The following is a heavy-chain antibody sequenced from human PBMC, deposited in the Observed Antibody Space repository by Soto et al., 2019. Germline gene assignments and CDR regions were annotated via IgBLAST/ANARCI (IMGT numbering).Heavy chain of an antibody. CDR2: INHSGST. Sequence: SETLSLTCAVYGGSFSGYYWSWIRQPPGKGLEWIGEINHSGSTNYNPSLKSRVTISVDTSKNQFSLKLSSVTAADTAVYYCARVGTILKRAMDVWGKGTTVTVSS. CDR1: GGSFSGYY. J-gene: IGHJ6*03. CDR3: ARVGTILKRAMDV. D-gene: IGHD3-9*01. V-gene: IGHV4-34*01.